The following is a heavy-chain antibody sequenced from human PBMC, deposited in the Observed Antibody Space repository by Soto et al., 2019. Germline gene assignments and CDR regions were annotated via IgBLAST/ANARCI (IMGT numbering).Heavy chain of an antibody. D-gene: IGHD4-17*01. J-gene: IGHJ1*01. Sequence: PSETVSLTCTVSGGSSSSSSYYWGWSRQPPGKGLEGIGSIYYSGSTYYNPSLKSRVTISVDTSKNQFSLKLSSVTAADTAVYYCARLDGDYPYYSQRWGQGTQVTVSS. CDR1: GGSSSSSSYY. CDR3: ARLDGDYPYYSQR. CDR2: IYYSGST. V-gene: IGHV4-39*01.